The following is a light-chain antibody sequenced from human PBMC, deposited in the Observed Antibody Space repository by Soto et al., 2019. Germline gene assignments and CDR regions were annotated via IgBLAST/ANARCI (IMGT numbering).Light chain of an antibody. V-gene: IGLV2-14*01. Sequence: QSVLTQPASVSGSPGQSITISCTGTSSDVGGYNYVSWYQQHPGKAPKLMIYDVSNRPSGVSNRFSGSKSGNTASLTISGLQAEDEAGYYCSSCTSSSTLVVFGGGTKVTVL. CDR3: SSCTSSSTLVV. CDR2: DVS. J-gene: IGLJ2*01. CDR1: SSDVGGYNY.